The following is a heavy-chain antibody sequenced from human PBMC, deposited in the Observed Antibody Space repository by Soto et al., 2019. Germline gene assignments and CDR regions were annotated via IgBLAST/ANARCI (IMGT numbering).Heavy chain of an antibody. CDR2: INAGNGNT. Sequence: ASVKVSCKASGYTFTSYGMHWVRQAPGQRLEWMGWINAGNGNTKYSQKFQGRVTITRGTSASTAYMELSSLRSEDTAVYYCARDSYYGDYTPSKYFDYWGQGTLVTVSS. CDR1: GYTFTSYG. J-gene: IGHJ4*02. CDR3: ARDSYYGDYTPSKYFDY. D-gene: IGHD4-17*01. V-gene: IGHV1-3*01.